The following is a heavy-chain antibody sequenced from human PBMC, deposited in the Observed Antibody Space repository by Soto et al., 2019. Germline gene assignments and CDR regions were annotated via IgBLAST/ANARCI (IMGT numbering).Heavy chain of an antibody. CDR1: GGTFSSYT. J-gene: IGHJ3*02. CDR2: IIPILGIA. CDR3: ARVGATADAFDI. Sequence: SLKVSCKASGGTFSSYTISWVRQAPGQGLEWMGRIIPILGIANYAQKFQGRVTITADKSTSTAYMELSSLRSEDTAVYYCARVGATADAFDIWGQGTMVTVSS. D-gene: IGHD1-26*01. V-gene: IGHV1-69*02.